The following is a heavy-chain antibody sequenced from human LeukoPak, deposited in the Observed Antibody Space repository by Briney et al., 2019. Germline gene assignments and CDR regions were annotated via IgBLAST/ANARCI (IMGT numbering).Heavy chain of an antibody. CDR3: ARDTSRPVPRGFEY. Sequence: ASVKVSCKASGYTFTGYYMHWVRQAPGQGLEWMGWINPNSGGTNYAQKFQGRVTMTRDTSISTAYMELSRLRSDDTAVYYCARDTSRPVPRGFEYWGQGTLVTVSS. CDR1: GYTFTGYY. V-gene: IGHV1-2*02. CDR2: INPNSGGT. J-gene: IGHJ4*02.